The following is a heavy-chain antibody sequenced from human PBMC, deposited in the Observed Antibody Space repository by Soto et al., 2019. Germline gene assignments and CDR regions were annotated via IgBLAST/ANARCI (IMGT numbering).Heavy chain of an antibody. D-gene: IGHD3-9*01. Sequence: QVQLQQWGAGPLRPLETLSLTCGVSGGSFSGYYWAWIRQNPGKGLEWIGEINDRGSINYNPSLKSRVSISVDTSKNHYSLNLRSVTAADTAVYYCARESHDILTGPPWVWYFDLWGRGTLVTVSS. CDR1: GGSFSGYY. V-gene: IGHV4-34*01. CDR2: INDRGSI. J-gene: IGHJ2*01. CDR3: ARESHDILTGPPWVWYFDL.